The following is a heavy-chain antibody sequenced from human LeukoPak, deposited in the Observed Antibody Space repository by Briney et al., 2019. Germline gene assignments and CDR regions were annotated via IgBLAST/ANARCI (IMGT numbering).Heavy chain of an antibody. J-gene: IGHJ6*03. Sequence: ASVKVSCKASGYTFTSYDINWVRQATGQGLEWMGWMNPNSGNTGYAQKLQGRVTMTRNTSISTAYMELSSLRSEDTAVYYCARALQYYDILTGYYKGYYYYYMDVWAKGPRSPSP. CDR1: GYTFTSYD. V-gene: IGHV1-8*01. D-gene: IGHD3-9*01. CDR3: ARALQYYDILTGYYKGYYYYYMDV. CDR2: MNPNSGNT.